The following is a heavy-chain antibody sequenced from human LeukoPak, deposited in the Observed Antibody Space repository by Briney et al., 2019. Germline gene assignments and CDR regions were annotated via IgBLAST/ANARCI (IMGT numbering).Heavy chain of an antibody. CDR3: ARVVGGVGLDY. CDR1: GGSISGYD. Sequence: SETLSLTCSVSGGSISGYDWTWIRQPPGEALEYIGCIYYTGTTNYTPSLNSRVTISVDTSRNQFALKLSSVTAADTAVYYCARVVGGVGLDYWGQGTLVTVSS. CDR2: IYYTGTT. D-gene: IGHD3-16*01. J-gene: IGHJ4*02. V-gene: IGHV4-59*01.